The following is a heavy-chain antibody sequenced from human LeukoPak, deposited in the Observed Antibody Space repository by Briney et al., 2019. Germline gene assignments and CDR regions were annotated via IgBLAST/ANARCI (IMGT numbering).Heavy chain of an antibody. CDR3: ARVPRITMISSGFDP. J-gene: IGHJ5*02. CDR1: GGTFSSYA. Sequence: SVKVSCKASGGTFSSYAISWVRQAPGQGLEWMGGIIPIFGTANYAQKFQGRVTITTDESTSTAYMELSSLRSEDTAVYYCARVPRITMISSGFDPWGQGTLVTVSS. D-gene: IGHD3-22*01. CDR2: IIPIFGTA. V-gene: IGHV1-69*05.